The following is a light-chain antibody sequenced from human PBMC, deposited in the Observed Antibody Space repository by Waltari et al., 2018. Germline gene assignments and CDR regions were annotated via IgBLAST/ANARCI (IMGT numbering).Light chain of an antibody. CDR1: QRVSNN. Sequence: EIVMIQSPGTLSVSPGESATLSCRASQRVSNNVAWYQQTPGRAPRLLIYAAFSTSTNIPPRFAGSGSGTEFSLTIGSLQSEDFAVYYCQQYHEWPYTFGQGTTVEIK. J-gene: IGKJ2*01. CDR3: QQYHEWPYT. CDR2: AAF. V-gene: IGKV3-15*01.